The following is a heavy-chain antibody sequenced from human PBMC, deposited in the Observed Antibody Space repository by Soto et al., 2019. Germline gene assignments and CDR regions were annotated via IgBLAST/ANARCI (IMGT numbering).Heavy chain of an antibody. CDR1: GYTFTSYY. V-gene: IGHV1-46*01. CDR3: ARQSGALPLDVDAFDI. J-gene: IGHJ3*02. Sequence: ASVKVSCKASGYTFTSYYMHWVRQAPGQGLEWMGIINPSGGSTSYAQKFQGRVTMTRDTSTSTVYMELSSLKASDTAMYYCARQSGALPLDVDAFDIWGQGTMVTVSS. CDR2: INPSGGST. D-gene: IGHD1-26*01.